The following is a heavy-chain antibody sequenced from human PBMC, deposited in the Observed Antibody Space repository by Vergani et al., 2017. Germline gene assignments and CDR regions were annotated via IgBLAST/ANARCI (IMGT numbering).Heavy chain of an antibody. D-gene: IGHD2-2*02. CDR3: ARGCSSTSCYTGHYYYYYMDV. Sequence: QVQLVQSGAEVKKPGASVKVSCKASGYTFTSYAMHWVRQAPGQRLEWMGWINAGNCNTKYSQKFQGRVTITRDTSASTAYMELSSLRSEDTAVYYCARGCSSTSCYTGHYYYYYMDVWGKGTTVTVSS. CDR2: INAGNCNT. CDR1: GYTFTSYA. V-gene: IGHV1-3*01. J-gene: IGHJ6*03.